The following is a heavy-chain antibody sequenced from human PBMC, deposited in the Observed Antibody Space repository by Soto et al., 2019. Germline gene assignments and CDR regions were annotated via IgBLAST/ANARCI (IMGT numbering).Heavy chain of an antibody. CDR2: IILPFGTA. Sequence: QVRLVQSGAEVKKPGSSVKVSCKASGGTFSNYAIGWVRQAPGQGLEWMGGIILPFGTANYAQKFQGRVTITADESMTTAYMELSGLRSEDTAVYYCARGRDYAGYFDYWGQGTLVTVSS. V-gene: IGHV1-69*12. J-gene: IGHJ4*02. D-gene: IGHD4-17*01. CDR3: ARGRDYAGYFDY. CDR1: GGTFSNYA.